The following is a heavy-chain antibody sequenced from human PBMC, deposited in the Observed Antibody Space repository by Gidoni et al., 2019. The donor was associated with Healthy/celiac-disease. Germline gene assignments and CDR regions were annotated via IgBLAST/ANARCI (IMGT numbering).Heavy chain of an antibody. CDR2: TYYRSKWDN. V-gene: IGHV6-1*01. D-gene: IGHD1-26*01. Sequence: QVQLQQSGPGLVKPSQTLSPTCAISGDSVSSTRAAWTWIRQSPSRGLEWLGRTYYRSKWDNDYAVSVKSRITINPDTSKNQFSLQLNSVTTEDTAVYYCASGRRDGYYAGYYFDYWGQGTLVTVSS. J-gene: IGHJ4*02. CDR1: GDSVSSTRAA. CDR3: ASGRRDGYYAGYYFDY.